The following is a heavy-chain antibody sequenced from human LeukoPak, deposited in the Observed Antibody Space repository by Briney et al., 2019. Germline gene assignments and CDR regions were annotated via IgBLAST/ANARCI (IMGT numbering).Heavy chain of an antibody. CDR3: ARGFNLDY. Sequence: PSETLSLTCAVYGGSFNDYYWSWIRQVPGKGLEWIGEINHSGSTNYNPSLKSRVTLSVDTSKNQFSLKLSSVTAADTAVYYCARGFNLDYWGQGTLVTVSS. CDR1: GGSFNDYY. CDR2: INHSGST. V-gene: IGHV4-34*01. J-gene: IGHJ4*02. D-gene: IGHD1-14*01.